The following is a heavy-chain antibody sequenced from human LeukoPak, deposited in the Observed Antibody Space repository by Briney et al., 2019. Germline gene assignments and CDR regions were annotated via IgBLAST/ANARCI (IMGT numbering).Heavy chain of an antibody. V-gene: IGHV3-23*01. Sequence: GGSLRLSCAGSGFPFSGYSMNWVRQTPGKGLEWVSAISGSGGSTYYADSVKGRFTISRDNSKNTLYLQMNSLRAEDTAAYYYAKVWKYQLLSDAFDIWGQGTMVTVSS. J-gene: IGHJ3*02. CDR3: AKVWKYQLLSDAFDI. CDR1: GFPFSGYS. CDR2: ISGSGGST. D-gene: IGHD2-2*01.